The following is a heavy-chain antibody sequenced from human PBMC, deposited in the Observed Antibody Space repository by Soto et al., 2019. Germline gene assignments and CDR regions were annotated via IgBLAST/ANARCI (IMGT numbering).Heavy chain of an antibody. CDR1: GSIFSDYN. Sequence: PGGSLRLSCAASGSIFSDYNMSWIRQAPGKGLEWVAYIGGSGRYTDYADSVKGRFTTSRDNAKNSLYLQMSSLRAEDTAVYYCARDRIVVVSDTASNGMDTCGLDTTLTLSS. CDR2: IGGSGRYT. J-gene: IGHJ6*02. D-gene: IGHD3-22*01. CDR3: ARDRIVVVSDTASNGMDT. V-gene: IGHV3-11*05.